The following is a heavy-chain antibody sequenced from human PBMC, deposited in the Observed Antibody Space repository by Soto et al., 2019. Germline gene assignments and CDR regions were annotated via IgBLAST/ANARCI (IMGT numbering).Heavy chain of an antibody. D-gene: IGHD6-25*01. CDR2: ISTAGDT. J-gene: IGHJ6*02. Sequence: PGGSLRLSCAASGFGFNGYDMHWVRQAPGKNLEWVAAISTAGDTYYLGSVKGRFTISRGDAKNSLYLQMNSLRAEDTAVYYCARMGSQRYYYYGMDVWGQGTTVTVSS. V-gene: IGHV3-13*01. CDR3: ARMGSQRYYYYGMDV. CDR1: GFGFNGYD.